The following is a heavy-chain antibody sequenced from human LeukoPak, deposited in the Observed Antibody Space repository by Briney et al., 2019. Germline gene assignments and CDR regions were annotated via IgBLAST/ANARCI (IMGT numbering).Heavy chain of an antibody. CDR2: IWYDGSNK. V-gene: IGHV3-33*01. D-gene: IGHD6-19*01. J-gene: IGHJ4*02. CDR1: GFTFSIYG. Sequence: GGSLRLSCAASGFTFSIYGMHWVRQAPGKGLEGVAVIWYDGSNKYYADSVKGRFTISRHNSKNTLYLQMNSLRAEDTAVYYCARDIGPGGAVAGLNFDYWGQGTLVTVSS. CDR3: ARDIGPGGAVAGLNFDY.